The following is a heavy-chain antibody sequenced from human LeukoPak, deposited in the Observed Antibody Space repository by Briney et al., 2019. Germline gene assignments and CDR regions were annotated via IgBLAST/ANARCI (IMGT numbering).Heavy chain of an antibody. CDR1: GFPFSSSA. D-gene: IGHD3-22*01. J-gene: IGHJ4*02. CDR2: LSGSGPST. Sequence: GGSLRLSCAASGFPFSSSAMSSVRHAARKGLEWGSGLSGSGPSTYYADSVKGRFTLSRDNSKNMLYLQMNSLRAEDTAIYYCAKGNVIVVVDYIGGQGTLVTVSS. CDR3: AKGNVIVVVDYI. V-gene: IGHV3-23*01.